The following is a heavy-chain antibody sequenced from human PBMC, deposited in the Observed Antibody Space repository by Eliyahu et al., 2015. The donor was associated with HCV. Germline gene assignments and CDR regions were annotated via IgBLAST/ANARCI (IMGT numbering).Heavy chain of an antibody. CDR2: ISWNSGSV. CDR3: AKSPSHRGVPDA. Sequence: QLVESGGALVQPGXSLRXXCAASGFXFXNFAMHWVRQAPGKGXDWVSSISWNSGSVLYADSVKGRFTISRDNAKNFLFLQMSSLRAEDTAFYFCAKSPSHRGVPDAWGQGTLVTVSS. J-gene: IGHJ5*02. D-gene: IGHD3-10*01. CDR1: GFXFXNFA. V-gene: IGHV3-9*01.